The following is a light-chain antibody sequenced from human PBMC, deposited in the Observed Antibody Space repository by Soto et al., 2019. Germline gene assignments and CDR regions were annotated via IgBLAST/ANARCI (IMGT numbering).Light chain of an antibody. CDR1: SSDVGGYTY. CDR2: EVS. CDR3: SSYAGSNNLV. V-gene: IGLV2-8*01. Sequence: QSVLTQPPSASGSPGQSVTISCTGTSSDVGGYTYVSWYQQHPGKAPKLMIYEVSKRPSGVPDRVSGSKSGNTASLTVSGLQAEDEADYYCSSYAGSNNLVFGGGTQLPVL. J-gene: IGLJ2*01.